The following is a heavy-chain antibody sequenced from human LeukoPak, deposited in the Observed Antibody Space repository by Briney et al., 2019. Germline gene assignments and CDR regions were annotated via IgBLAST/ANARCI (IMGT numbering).Heavy chain of an antibody. D-gene: IGHD3-3*01. CDR2: IYHSGST. CDR1: GGSISSSNW. Sequence: PSGTLSLTCAVSGGSISSSNWWSWVRQPPGKGLEWIGEIYHSGSTNYNPSLKSRVTISVDKSKNQFSLKLSSVTAADTAVYYCARGRFPILEWLLYRDYFDYWGQGTLVTVSS. J-gene: IGHJ4*02. V-gene: IGHV4-4*02. CDR3: ARGRFPILEWLLYRDYFDY.